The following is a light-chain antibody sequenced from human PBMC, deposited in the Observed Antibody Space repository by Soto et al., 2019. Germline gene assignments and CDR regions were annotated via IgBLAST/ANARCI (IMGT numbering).Light chain of an antibody. CDR2: EVT. CDR3: SSYTSTSTLYV. Sequence: QSALTQPASVSGSPGQSITISCIGTSSDIGAYNYVSWYRQHPGKVPKLMIYEVTNRPSGLSNRFSGSKSGNTASLTISGLQAEDEADYFCSSYTSTSTLYVFGTGTKLTVL. V-gene: IGLV2-14*01. J-gene: IGLJ1*01. CDR1: SSDIGAYNY.